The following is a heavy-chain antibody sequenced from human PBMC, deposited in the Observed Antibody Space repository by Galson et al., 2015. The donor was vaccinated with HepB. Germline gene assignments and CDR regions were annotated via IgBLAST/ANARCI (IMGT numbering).Heavy chain of an antibody. CDR1: GGTFSSYT. CDR2: IIPILGIA. CDR3: ARAADSSGYQADY. D-gene: IGHD3-22*01. Sequence: VKVSCKASGGTFSSYTISWVRQAPGQGLEWVGRIIPILGIANYAQKFQGRVTITADKSTSTAYMELSSLRSEDTAVYYCARAADSSGYQADYWGQGTLVTVSS. V-gene: IGHV1-69*02. J-gene: IGHJ4*02.